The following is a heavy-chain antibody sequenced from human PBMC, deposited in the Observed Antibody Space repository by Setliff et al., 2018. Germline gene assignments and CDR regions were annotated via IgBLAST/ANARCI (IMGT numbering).Heavy chain of an antibody. CDR1: GYPFTDYY. CDR2: INPNSGAT. Sequence: ASVKVSCKTSGYPFTDYYIHWVRQAPGQGLEWMGRINPNSGATNFAQKFQGRVTMTRDTSISTAYMDLSRLRSDDTAVYYCAKDSGWFLPFDSWGQGTLVTVSS. D-gene: IGHD6-19*01. J-gene: IGHJ4*02. V-gene: IGHV1-2*06. CDR3: AKDSGWFLPFDS.